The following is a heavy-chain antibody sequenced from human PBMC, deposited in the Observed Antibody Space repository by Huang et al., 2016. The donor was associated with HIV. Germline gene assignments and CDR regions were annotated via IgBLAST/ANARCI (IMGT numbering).Heavy chain of an antibody. D-gene: IGHD2-2*01. Sequence: QVQLVQSGAEVQKPGASVKVSCKASGYTFTGDYMHWVRQAPGQGLEWMGWVNPNSGGTNYAQKFQGRVTMTRDTSISTAYMELSRLRSDDTAVYYCAAGVVPAADYYYYYGMDVWGQGTTVTVSS. CDR1: GYTFTGDY. V-gene: IGHV1-2*02. CDR2: VNPNSGGT. CDR3: AAGVVPAADYYYYYGMDV. J-gene: IGHJ6*02.